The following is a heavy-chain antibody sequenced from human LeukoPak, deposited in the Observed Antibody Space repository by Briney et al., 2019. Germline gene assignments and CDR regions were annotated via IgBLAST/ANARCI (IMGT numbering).Heavy chain of an antibody. CDR3: ARVGHYFDY. D-gene: IGHD3-16*01. J-gene: IGHJ4*02. V-gene: IGHV4-59*01. Sequence: SETLSLTSTVSGGSISSYYWSWLRQPPGKGLEWIGYIYYSGSTNYNPSLKSRVTISVDTSKNQFSLKLSSVTAADTAVYYCARVGHYFDYWGQGTLVTVSS. CDR2: IYYSGST. CDR1: GGSISSYY.